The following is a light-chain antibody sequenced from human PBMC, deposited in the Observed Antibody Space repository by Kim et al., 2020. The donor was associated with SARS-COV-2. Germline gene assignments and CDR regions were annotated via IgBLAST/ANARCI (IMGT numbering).Light chain of an antibody. CDR2: DAS. CDR3: QQRSNWPPETT. CDR1: QSVSSY. Sequence: PGERATLSYRASQSVSSYLAWYQQKPGQAPRLLIYDASNRATGIPARFSGSGSGTDFTLTISSLEPEDFAVYYCQQRSNWPPETTFGGGTKVDIK. J-gene: IGKJ4*01. V-gene: IGKV3-11*01.